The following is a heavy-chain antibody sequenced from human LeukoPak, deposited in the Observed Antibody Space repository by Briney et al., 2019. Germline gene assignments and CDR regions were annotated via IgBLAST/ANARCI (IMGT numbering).Heavy chain of an antibody. CDR2: ISAYNGKT. V-gene: IGHV1-18*01. Sequence: ASVKVSCKASGYTFTSYGISWVRQAPGQGLEGMGWISAYNGKTNYAQKLQGRVTMTTDTSTSTAYMELRSLRSDDTAVYYCARDRYCSSTSCFNWFDPWGQGTLVTVSS. J-gene: IGHJ5*02. CDR1: GYTFTSYG. CDR3: ARDRYCSSTSCFNWFDP. D-gene: IGHD2-2*01.